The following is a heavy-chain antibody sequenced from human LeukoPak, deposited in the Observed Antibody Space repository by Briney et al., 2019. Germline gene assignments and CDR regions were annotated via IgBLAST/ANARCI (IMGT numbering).Heavy chain of an antibody. J-gene: IGHJ4*02. CDR2: INHSGST. CDR1: GGSFSGYY. V-gene: IGHV4-34*01. D-gene: IGHD6-19*01. Sequence: SETLSLTCAVYGGSFSGYYWSWIRQPPGKGLEWIGEINHSGSTNYNPSLKSRVTISVDTSKNQFSLKLSSVTAADTAVYYCARGPQQWLVRDTDYWGQGTLVTVS. CDR3: ARGPQQWLVRDTDY.